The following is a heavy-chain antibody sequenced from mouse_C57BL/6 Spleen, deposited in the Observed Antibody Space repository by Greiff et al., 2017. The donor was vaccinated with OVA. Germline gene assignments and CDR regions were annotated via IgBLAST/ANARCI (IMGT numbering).Heavy chain of an antibody. CDR1: GYAFSSSW. CDR2: IYPGDGNT. J-gene: IGHJ3*01. D-gene: IGHD2-1*01. V-gene: IGHV1-80*01. CDR3: AQSGDGKPFAD. Sequence: VKLMESGAELVKPGASVKLSCKASGYAFSSSWMNWVKQRPGKGLEWIGQIYPGDGNTNYNGKFKGKATLTADKSASTAYMQLSSLTSEDSAVYFCAQSGDGKPFADWGKGTLVTVSA.